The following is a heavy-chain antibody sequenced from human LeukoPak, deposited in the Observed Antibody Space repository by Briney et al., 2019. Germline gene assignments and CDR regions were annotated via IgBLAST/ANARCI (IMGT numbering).Heavy chain of an antibody. CDR2: ISTTSGNI. CDR1: GFTFSSYS. CDR3: ARDAGGRTQREGWFDP. J-gene: IGHJ5*02. D-gene: IGHD1-26*01. V-gene: IGHV3-21*01. Sequence: GGSLRLSCAASGFTFSSYSMNWVRQAPGKGLEWVAAISTTSGNIYYADSVKGRFTISRDNAKNSLYLQMKSLRVEDTAVYYCARDAGGRTQREGWFDPWGQGTLVTVSS.